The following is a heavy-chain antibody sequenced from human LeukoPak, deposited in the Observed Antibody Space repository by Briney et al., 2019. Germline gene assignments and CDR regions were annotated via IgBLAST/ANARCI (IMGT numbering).Heavy chain of an antibody. CDR1: GYTFTSHY. J-gene: IGHJ4*02. CDR3: ARDGVAGTFYFDS. V-gene: IGHV1-46*01. Sequence: ASVKVSCKASGYTFTSHYIHWVRHAPGQGLEWMGIINPSGGSTSYPQKFQGRVTMTRDTSTSTVYMELSSLSSQDTAVYFCARDGVAGTFYFDSWGQGTLVTVSA. D-gene: IGHD6-19*01. CDR2: INPSGGST.